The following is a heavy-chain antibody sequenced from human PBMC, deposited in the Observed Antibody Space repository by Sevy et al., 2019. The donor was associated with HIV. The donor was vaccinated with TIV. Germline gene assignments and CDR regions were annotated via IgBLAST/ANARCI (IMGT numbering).Heavy chain of an antibody. Sequence: GGSLRLSCAASGFIFSKYSMSWVHQPPGKGLEWVSTLSFGCGEINYADSVKGRFTISRDNSKSSVYLQMNNLRPEDTAVYYCAREGCTKPHDYWGQGTLVTVSS. CDR2: LSFGCGEI. CDR3: AREGCTKPHDY. J-gene: IGHJ4*02. V-gene: IGHV3-23*01. D-gene: IGHD2-8*01. CDR1: GFIFSKYS.